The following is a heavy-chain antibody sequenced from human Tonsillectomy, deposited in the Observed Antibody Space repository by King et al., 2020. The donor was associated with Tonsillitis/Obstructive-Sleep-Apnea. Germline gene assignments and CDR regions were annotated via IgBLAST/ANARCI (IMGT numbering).Heavy chain of an antibody. D-gene: IGHD3-9*01. V-gene: IGHV4-34*01. CDR1: GGSFSGYY. CDR3: ARGDLLTGYYASTDFDY. J-gene: IGHJ4*02. CDR2: INHGGST. Sequence: QLQQWGAGLLPPSETLSLTCAVYGGSFSGYYWSWIRQPPGKALEWIGEINHGGSTRYNPSLKSRVTISLDSSKNQFSLKLNSMTAADTAVYYCARGDLLTGYYASTDFDYWGQGTLVTVSS.